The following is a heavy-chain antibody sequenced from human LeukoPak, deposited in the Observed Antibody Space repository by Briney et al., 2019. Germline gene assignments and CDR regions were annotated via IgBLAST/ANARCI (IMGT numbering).Heavy chain of an antibody. CDR2: IYYSGST. CDR3: ARLYDYATY. J-gene: IGHJ4*02. D-gene: IGHD4-17*01. CDR1: GGSISGYY. V-gene: IGHV4-59*08. Sequence: SETLSLTCTVSGGSISGYYWSWIRQPPGKGLEWIGYIYYSGSTSYNPSLKSRVTISVDTSKNQFSLKLSSVTAADTAVYYCARLYDYATYWGQGTLVTVSS.